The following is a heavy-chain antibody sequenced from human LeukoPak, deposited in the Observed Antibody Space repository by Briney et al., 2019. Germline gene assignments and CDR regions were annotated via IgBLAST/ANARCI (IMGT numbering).Heavy chain of an antibody. V-gene: IGHV3-33*01. CDR3: ARSAGYYDILTCYYYYYGMDV. CDR1: GFTFSSYG. D-gene: IGHD3-9*01. Sequence: GGSLRLSCAASGFTFSSYGMHWVRQAPGKGLEWVAVIWYDGSNKYYADSVKGRFTISRDNSKNTLYLQMNSLRAEDTAVYYCARSAGYYDILTCYYYYYGMDVWGKGTTVTVSS. J-gene: IGHJ6*04. CDR2: IWYDGSNK.